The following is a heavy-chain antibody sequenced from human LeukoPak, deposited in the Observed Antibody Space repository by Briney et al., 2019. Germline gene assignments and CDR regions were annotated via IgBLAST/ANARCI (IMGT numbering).Heavy chain of an antibody. V-gene: IGHV4-4*07. D-gene: IGHD3-22*01. Sequence: SETLSLTCTVSGGSISNYYWNWVRQPAGKGLEWIGHIYASGSTNYNPSLKSRVTMSVDTSKNQFSLKLSSVTAADTAVYYCARDRVNYYDSSPFDYWGQGSLVTVSS. CDR2: IYASGST. J-gene: IGHJ4*02. CDR3: ARDRVNYYDSSPFDY. CDR1: GGSISNYY.